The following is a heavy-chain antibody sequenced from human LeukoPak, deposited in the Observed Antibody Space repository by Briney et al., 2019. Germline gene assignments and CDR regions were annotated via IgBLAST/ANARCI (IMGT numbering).Heavy chain of an antibody. CDR3: VRDHHVVDSKRLDC. CDR1: GYDFDTSG. J-gene: IGHJ4*02. D-gene: IGHD2-21*01. V-gene: IGHV1-18*01. CDR2: NSSYNDNT. Sequence: EASVKVSCLASGYDFDTSGIIWVRQAPGPGREGVGWNSSYNDNTNYGQKVVGRVSMTTDTPTSIAYKELRSLRSDDTAVYYCVRDHHVVDSKRLDCWGQGTLVSV.